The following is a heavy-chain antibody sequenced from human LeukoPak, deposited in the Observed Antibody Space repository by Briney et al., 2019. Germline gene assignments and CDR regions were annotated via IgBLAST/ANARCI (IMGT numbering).Heavy chain of an antibody. CDR1: GGSISSYY. J-gene: IGHJ4*02. Sequence: SETLSLTCTVSGGSISSYYWSWIRQPPGKGLEWIGYIYYSGSTYYNPSLKSRVTISVDTSKNQFSLKLSSVTAADTAVYYCAGYCSSTSCYGSTFWGQGTLVTVSS. CDR2: IYYSGST. CDR3: AGYCSSTSCYGSTF. V-gene: IGHV4-59*06. D-gene: IGHD2-2*01.